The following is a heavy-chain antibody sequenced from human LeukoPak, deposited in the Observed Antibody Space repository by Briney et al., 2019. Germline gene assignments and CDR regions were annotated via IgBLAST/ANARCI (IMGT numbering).Heavy chain of an antibody. Sequence: GGSLRLSCAASGFTFSSYWMHWVRQAPGKGLVWVSRVNTDGSSTTYADSVKGRFTISRDNAKNTLYLQMNSLRAEDTAVYYCARDPVLDDYGGNSPYWGQGTLVTVSS. CDR2: VNTDGSST. J-gene: IGHJ4*02. CDR1: GFTFSSYW. D-gene: IGHD4-23*01. V-gene: IGHV3-74*01. CDR3: ARDPVLDDYGGNSPY.